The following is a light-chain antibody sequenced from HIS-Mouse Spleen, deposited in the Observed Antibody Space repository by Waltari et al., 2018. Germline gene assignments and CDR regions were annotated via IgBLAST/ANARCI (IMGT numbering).Light chain of an antibody. CDR2: EVS. CDR3: SSYTSSSTF. Sequence: QSALTQPASVSGSPGQSITISCTVTSSDVVGYNYVSWYQQHPGKAPKLMVYEVSNRPSGVSNRFSGSKSGNTASLTISGLQAEDEADYYCSSYTSSSTFFGTGTKVTVL. CDR1: SSDVVGYNY. V-gene: IGLV2-14*01. J-gene: IGLJ1*01.